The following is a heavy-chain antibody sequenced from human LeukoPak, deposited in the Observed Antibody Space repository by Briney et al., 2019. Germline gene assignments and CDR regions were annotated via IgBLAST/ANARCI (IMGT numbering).Heavy chain of an antibody. CDR1: VFPFSRYS. CDR2: ISSSSSYI. J-gene: IGHJ4*02. Sequence: GGSLTLSCAASVFPFSRYSTNWARQAPGKALEWVSYISSSSSYIYYADSVKGRFTISRDNAKNSLYLQMNSLRAEDTAVYYCARGGIAARFAYWGQGTLVSVSS. D-gene: IGHD6-6*01. CDR3: ARGGIAARFAY. V-gene: IGHV3-21*01.